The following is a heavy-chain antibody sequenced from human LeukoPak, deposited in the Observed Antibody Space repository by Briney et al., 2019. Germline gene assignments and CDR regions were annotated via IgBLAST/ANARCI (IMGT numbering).Heavy chain of an antibody. J-gene: IGHJ4*02. V-gene: IGHV4-30-2*01. CDR1: GGSISSGGYS. CDR2: IYHSGST. Sequence: SQTLSITCAVSGGSISSGGYSWSWIRQPPGKGLEWIGYIYHSGSTYYNPSLKSRVTISVDRSKNQFSLKLSSVTAADTAVYYCARYCGGDCYSFDYWGQGTLVTVSS. CDR3: ARYCGGDCYSFDY. D-gene: IGHD2-21*02.